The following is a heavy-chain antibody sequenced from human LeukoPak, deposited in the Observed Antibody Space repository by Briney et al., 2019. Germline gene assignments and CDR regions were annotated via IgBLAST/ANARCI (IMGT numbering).Heavy chain of an antibody. CDR2: IYPGDSDT. V-gene: IGHV5-51*01. J-gene: IGHJ4*02. Sequence: GESLKISCKGSGYSFTSYWIGWVRQMPGKGLEWMGIIYPGDSDTRYSPSFQGQVTISADKSISTAYLQWSSLKASDTAMYYCARAERWFGELGYFDYWGQGTLVTVSS. CDR1: GYSFTSYW. D-gene: IGHD3-10*01. CDR3: ARAERWFGELGYFDY.